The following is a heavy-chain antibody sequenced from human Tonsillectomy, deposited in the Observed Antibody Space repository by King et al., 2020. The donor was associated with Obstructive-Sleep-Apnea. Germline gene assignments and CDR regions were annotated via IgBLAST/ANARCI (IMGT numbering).Heavy chain of an antibody. V-gene: IGHV1-69*01. CDR1: GVTFSNSA. Sequence: QLVQSGAEVMKPGSSVKVSCKASGVTFSNSAISWVRQAPGLGLEWMGGIVPFLGTTNYAQKFQGRVTISADEPTSTAYMELGRLASEDTAVYYCARGRGYSYGPDFYYYYGLDVWGQGTTVTVSS. D-gene: IGHD5-18*01. CDR2: IVPFLGTT. CDR3: ARGRGYSYGPDFYYYYGLDV. J-gene: IGHJ6*02.